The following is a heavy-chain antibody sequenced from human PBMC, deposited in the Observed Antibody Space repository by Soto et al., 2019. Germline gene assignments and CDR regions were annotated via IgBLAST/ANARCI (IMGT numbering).Heavy chain of an antibody. CDR3: ARHALRFLDLYWFDP. J-gene: IGHJ5*02. V-gene: IGHV4-39*01. CDR1: GGSISSSSYY. CDR2: IYYSGST. D-gene: IGHD3-3*01. Sequence: QLQLQESGPGLVKPSETLSLTCTVSGGSISSSSYYWGWIRQPPGKGLEWIGSIYYSGSTYYNPSLKSRVTISVDTSKSQFSLKLSSVTAADTAVYYCARHALRFLDLYWFDPWGQGTLVTVSS.